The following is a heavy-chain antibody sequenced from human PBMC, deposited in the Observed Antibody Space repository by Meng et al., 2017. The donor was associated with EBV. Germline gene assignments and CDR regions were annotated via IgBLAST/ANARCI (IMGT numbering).Heavy chain of an antibody. CDR3: ASESGRGFTPDY. CDR2: LIPMVGAP. V-gene: IGHV1-69*01. D-gene: IGHD3-10*01. Sequence: QVQLLQSGAEVKKLGSWVKVACRTSGGTFRRDAVSWVRQAPGQGLEWMGGLIPMVGAPHYAQKFQGRVTIIADESTSTHSMELNSLRSEDTAMYYCASESGRGFTPDYWGQGTLVTVSS. J-gene: IGHJ4*02. CDR1: GGTFRRDA.